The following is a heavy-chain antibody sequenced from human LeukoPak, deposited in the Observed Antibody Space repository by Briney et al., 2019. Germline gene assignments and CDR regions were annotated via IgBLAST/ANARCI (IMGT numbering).Heavy chain of an antibody. CDR1: GFTFSSYW. J-gene: IGHJ4*02. CDR3: ARVGKTSSAY. CDR2: IKEDGSEK. Sequence: QTGGSLRLSCAASGFTFSSYWMSWVRQAPGKGLEWVANIKEDGSEKYYVDSVKGRFTISRDNAKNSLYLQMNSLRGEDMAVYYCARVGKTSSAYWGQGTLVTVSS. V-gene: IGHV3-7*01.